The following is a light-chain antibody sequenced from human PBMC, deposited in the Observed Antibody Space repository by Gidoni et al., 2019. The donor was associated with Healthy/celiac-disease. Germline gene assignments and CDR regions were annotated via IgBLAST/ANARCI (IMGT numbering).Light chain of an antibody. V-gene: IGKV1-27*01. Sequence: DIQMTQSPPSLSASVGDRVTITCRASQGISNYLAWYQQKPGKVPKPLIYDASTLQSGVPSRFSGSGSGTDFTLTISSLQPEDVATYYCQKYNSALALTFGGGTKVEIK. CDR1: QGISNY. J-gene: IGKJ4*01. CDR3: QKYNSALALT. CDR2: DAS.